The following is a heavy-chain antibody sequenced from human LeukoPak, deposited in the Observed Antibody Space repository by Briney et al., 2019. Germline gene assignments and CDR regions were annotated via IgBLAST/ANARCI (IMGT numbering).Heavy chain of an antibody. V-gene: IGHV1-2*02. CDR3: ARGGDYWGYYYYGMDV. D-gene: IGHD4-17*01. CDR2: INPNSGGT. CDR1: GYTFAGYY. J-gene: IGHJ6*02. Sequence: GASVKVSCKASGYTFAGYYMHWVRQAPGQGLEWMGWINPNSGGTNYAQKFQGRVTMTRDTSISTAYMELSRLRSDDTAVYYCARGGDYWGYYYYGMDVWGQGTTVTVSS.